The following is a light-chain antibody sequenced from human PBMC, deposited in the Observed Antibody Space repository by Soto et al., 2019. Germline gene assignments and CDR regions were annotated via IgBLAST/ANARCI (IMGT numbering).Light chain of an antibody. V-gene: IGLV1-51*01. Sequence: QSVLTQPPSVSAAPGQKVTISCSGRSSNIGNNYVSWFQQRPGTATKLLIYDSNKRPSGIPDRFSGSKSGTSATLYITGLQTGYEADYYCATWDRSLSGEVFGGVTKLTVL. J-gene: IGLJ2*01. CDR2: DSN. CDR1: SSNIGNNY. CDR3: ATWDRSLSGEV.